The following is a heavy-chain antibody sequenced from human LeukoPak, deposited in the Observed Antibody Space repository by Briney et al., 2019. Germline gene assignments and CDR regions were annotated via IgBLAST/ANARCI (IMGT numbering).Heavy chain of an antibody. CDR3: ARFPDYYDSSGRFDP. CDR2: ISAYNGNT. J-gene: IGHJ5*02. V-gene: IGHV1-18*01. Sequence: EASVKVSCKASGYTFTSYGISWVRQDPGQGLERMGWISAYNGNTNYAQKLQGRVTMTTDTSTSTAYMELRSLRSDDTAVYYCARFPDYYDSSGRFDPWGQGTLVTVSS. CDR1: GYTFTSYG. D-gene: IGHD3-22*01.